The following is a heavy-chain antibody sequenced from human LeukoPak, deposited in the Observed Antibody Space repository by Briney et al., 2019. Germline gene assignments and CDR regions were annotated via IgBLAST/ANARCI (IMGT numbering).Heavy chain of an antibody. Sequence: SETLSLTCAVSGGSISSGSYSWSWIRQPPGKGLEWIGYIYPRGSTYYNPSLKSRVILSLDKSANQFSLKLSSVTAADTAVYYCASQYPSRYWGQGTLVTVSS. CDR1: GGSISSGSYS. V-gene: IGHV4-30-2*01. D-gene: IGHD2/OR15-2a*01. CDR3: ASQYPSRY. CDR2: IYPRGST. J-gene: IGHJ4*02.